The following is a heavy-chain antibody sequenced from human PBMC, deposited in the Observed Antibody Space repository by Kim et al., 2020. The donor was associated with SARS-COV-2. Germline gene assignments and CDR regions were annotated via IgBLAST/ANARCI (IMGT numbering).Heavy chain of an antibody. D-gene: IGHD6-13*01. CDR3: ARDSSSWPREHSGMDV. CDR2: IIPIFGTA. J-gene: IGHJ6*02. V-gene: IGHV1-69*13. CDR1: GGTFSSYA. Sequence: SVKVSCKASGGTFSSYAISWVRQAPGQGLEWMGGIIPIFGTANYAQKFQGRVTITADESTSTAYMELSSLRSEDTAVYYCARDSSSWPREHSGMDVWGQGTTVTVSS.